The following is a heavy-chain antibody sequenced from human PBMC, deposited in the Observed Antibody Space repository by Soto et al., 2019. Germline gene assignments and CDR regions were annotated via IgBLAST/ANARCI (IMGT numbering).Heavy chain of an antibody. CDR2: ITADGIGA. D-gene: IGHD2-21*02. J-gene: IGHJ4*02. V-gene: IGHV3-74*01. CDR3: AAFVVVTAGEY. Sequence: EVQLVESGGGLVQPGGSLGLSCAACGSTLSSYCLQWFRQTPGKGLVWVGRITADGIGAPYADSGKGRFTISRDNAKNMVYLQMNSLRAEDTAVSYCAAFVVVTAGEYWGQGTLVTVSS. CDR1: GSTLSSYC.